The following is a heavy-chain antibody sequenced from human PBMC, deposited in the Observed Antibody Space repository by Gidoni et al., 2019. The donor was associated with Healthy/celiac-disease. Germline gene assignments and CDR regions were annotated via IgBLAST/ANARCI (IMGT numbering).Heavy chain of an antibody. CDR1: GGSISSSSYY. CDR3: ARHNTAIDY. CDR2: TYYSGST. D-gene: IGHD5-18*01. V-gene: IGHV4-39*01. Sequence: GGSISSSSYYWGWIRQPPGKGLEWIGSTYYSGSTDYNPSLKSRVTISVDTSKNQFSLKLSSVTAADTAVYYCARHNTAIDYWGQGTLVTVSS. J-gene: IGHJ4*02.